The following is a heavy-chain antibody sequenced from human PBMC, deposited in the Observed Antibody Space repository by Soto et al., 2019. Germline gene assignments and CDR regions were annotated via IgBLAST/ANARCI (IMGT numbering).Heavy chain of an antibody. D-gene: IGHD2-2*01. CDR2: IIPIFGTA. CDR3: ASSNRSSTSCYRRLYYYYYGMDV. CDR1: GGTFSSYA. J-gene: IGHJ6*02. Sequence: ASVKVSCKASGGTFSSYAISWVRQAPGQGLEWMGGIIPIFGTANYAQKFQGRVTITADESTSTAYMELSSLRSEDTAVYYCASSNRSSTSCYRRLYYYYYGMDVWGQGTTVTVSS. V-gene: IGHV1-69*13.